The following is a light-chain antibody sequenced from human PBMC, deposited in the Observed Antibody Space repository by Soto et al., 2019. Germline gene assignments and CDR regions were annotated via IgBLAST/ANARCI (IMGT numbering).Light chain of an antibody. Sequence: QSALTQPASMSGSPGQSITISCTGTSSDVGSYNLVSWYQQHPDKAPKLMIYEVSKRPSGVSNRFSGSKSGNTASLTISGLQAEDEADYYCCSYAGSSIGVFGGGTKLTVL. V-gene: IGLV2-23*02. CDR2: EVS. J-gene: IGLJ3*02. CDR1: SSDVGSYNL. CDR3: CSYAGSSIGV.